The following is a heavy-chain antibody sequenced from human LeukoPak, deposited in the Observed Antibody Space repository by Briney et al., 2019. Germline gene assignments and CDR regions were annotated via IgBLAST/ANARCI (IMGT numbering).Heavy chain of an antibody. J-gene: IGHJ3*02. V-gene: IGHV3-21*06. CDR1: GFTFSSYT. D-gene: IGHD3-9*01. CDR2: ISSSSSYI. CDR3: ARDTYDILTGYYKWAFDI. Sequence: KPGGSLRLSCAASGFTFSSYTMNWVRQAPGKGLEWVSSISSSSSYIYYADSVKGRFTISRDYAKNSLYLQMNSLRAEDTAVYYCARDTYDILTGYYKWAFDIWGQGTMVTVSS.